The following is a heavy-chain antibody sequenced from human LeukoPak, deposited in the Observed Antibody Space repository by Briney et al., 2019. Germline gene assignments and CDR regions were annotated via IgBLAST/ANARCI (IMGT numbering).Heavy chain of an antibody. V-gene: IGHV3-23*01. J-gene: IGHJ4*02. CDR2: ISGSGDST. D-gene: IGHD2-21*02. CDR1: GFTFSSYA. Sequence: PGGSLRLSCAASGFTFSSYAMSWVRQAPGKGLESLSAISGSGDSTYYADSVKGRFTISRDNSKNTLYLQMNSLRAEDTAVYYCARGAACCCGDCSLDWGQGTLVSVSS. CDR3: ARGAACCCGDCSLD.